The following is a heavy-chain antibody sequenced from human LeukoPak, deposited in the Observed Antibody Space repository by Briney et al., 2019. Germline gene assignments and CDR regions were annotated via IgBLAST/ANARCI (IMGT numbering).Heavy chain of an antibody. D-gene: IGHD2-15*01. CDR3: ARRYCSGDSCYSSFDY. CDR2: IYPGDSDT. V-gene: IGHV5-51*01. CDR1: GYSFANHW. J-gene: IGHJ4*02. Sequence: GESLKISCKGSGYSFANHWIGWVRQMPGKCLEWMGIIYPGDSDTRYSPSFQGQVTISADKSINTAYLRWSSLKASDTAMYYCARRYCSGDSCYSSFDYWGQGTLVTVSS.